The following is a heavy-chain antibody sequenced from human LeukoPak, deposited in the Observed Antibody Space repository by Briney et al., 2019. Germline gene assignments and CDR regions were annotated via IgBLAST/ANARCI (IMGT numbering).Heavy chain of an antibody. J-gene: IGHJ4*02. D-gene: IGHD3-3*01. Sequence: SVKVSCKASGGTFSSNAISWVRQAPGQGLDLVGGIIPIFGTANYAQKFQGRVTITADESTSRAYMELSSLRSEDTAVYYCARVPFWSGSPFDYWGQGTLVTVSS. CDR1: GGTFSSNA. CDR3: ARVPFWSGSPFDY. CDR2: IIPIFGTA. V-gene: IGHV1-69*01.